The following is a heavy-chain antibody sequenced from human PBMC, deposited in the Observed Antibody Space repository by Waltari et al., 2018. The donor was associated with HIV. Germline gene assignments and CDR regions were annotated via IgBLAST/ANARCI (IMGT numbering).Heavy chain of an antibody. J-gene: IGHJ6*01. CDR3: ARDTGYSDSSGYYYYYYAMDV. V-gene: IGHV4-61*02. CDR2: MYTSGST. Sequence: QVQLQESGPGLVKPSQTLSLTCTVSGGSISSGSYYWRWIRQPAGKGLGWIGRMYTSGSTNYNPSLKSRVTISVDTSKNQFSLKLSSVTAADTAVYYCARDTGYSDSSGYYYYYYAMDVWGQGTTVTVSS. D-gene: IGHD3-22*01. CDR1: GGSISSGSYY.